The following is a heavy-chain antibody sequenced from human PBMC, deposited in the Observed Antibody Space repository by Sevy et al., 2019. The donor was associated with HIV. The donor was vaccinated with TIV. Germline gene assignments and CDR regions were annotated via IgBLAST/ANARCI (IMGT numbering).Heavy chain of an antibody. D-gene: IGHD2-8*02. J-gene: IGHJ6*02. Sequence: GGSLRLSCAASGFTFSSYWMSWVRQAPGKGLERVANIKQDGSEKYYVDSVKGRFTISRDNAKNSLYLQMNSLRAEDTAVHYCARDWECTGGVCYFMDVWGQGTTVTVSS. V-gene: IGHV3-7*03. CDR1: GFTFSSYW. CDR3: ARDWECTGGVCYFMDV. CDR2: IKQDGSEK.